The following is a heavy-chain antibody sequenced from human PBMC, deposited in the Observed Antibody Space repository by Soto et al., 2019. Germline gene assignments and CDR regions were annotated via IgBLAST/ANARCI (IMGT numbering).Heavy chain of an antibody. J-gene: IGHJ6*02. CDR3: ARDSPVYYYDSSGYYYYYYGMDV. D-gene: IGHD3-22*01. CDR2: INSDGSST. V-gene: IGHV3-74*01. CDR1: GFTFSSYW. Sequence: PGGSLRLSCAASGFTFSSYWMHWVRQAPGKGLVWVSRINSDGSSTSYADSVKGRFTISRDNAKNTLYLQMNSLRAEDTAVYYCARDSPVYYYDSSGYYYYYYGMDVWGQGTTVTVS.